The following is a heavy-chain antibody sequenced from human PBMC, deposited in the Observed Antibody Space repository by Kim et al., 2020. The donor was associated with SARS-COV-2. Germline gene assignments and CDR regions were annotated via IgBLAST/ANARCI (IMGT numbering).Heavy chain of an antibody. CDR1: GGSFSSYY. Sequence: SETLSLTCTVSGGSFSSYYWSWIRQPPGKGLEWIGYIFHIGSTSYNPSLRSRVTILVDTSKNQFSLKLRSVTAADTAVYYCARIPMYYHGSGSFYFDHWGQGTLVTVSS. CDR3: ARIPMYYHGSGSFYFDH. V-gene: IGHV4-59*13. CDR2: IFHIGST. D-gene: IGHD3-10*01. J-gene: IGHJ4*02.